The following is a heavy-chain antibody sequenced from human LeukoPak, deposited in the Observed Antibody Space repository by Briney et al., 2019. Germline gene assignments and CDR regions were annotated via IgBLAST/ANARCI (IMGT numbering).Heavy chain of an antibody. CDR1: GFTFSSYG. J-gene: IGHJ6*02. V-gene: IGHV3-30*03. CDR3: ARDRGSGWYQRRYYYYYGMDV. Sequence: PGGSLRLSCAASGFTFSSYGMHWVRQAPGKGLEWVAVISYDGSNKYYADSVKGRFTISRDNSKNTLYLQMNSLRAEDTAVYYCARDRGSGWYQRRYYYYYGMDVWGQGTTVTVSS. D-gene: IGHD6-19*01. CDR2: ISYDGSNK.